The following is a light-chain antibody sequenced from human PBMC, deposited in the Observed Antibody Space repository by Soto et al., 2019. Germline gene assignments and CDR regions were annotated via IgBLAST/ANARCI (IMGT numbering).Light chain of an antibody. V-gene: IGKV3-11*01. CDR1: PSVPNY. J-gene: IGKJ5*01. CDR2: GAF. CDR3: QQRNSWLPVT. Sequence: EIVLTQSPATLSLSPGERATLSCRASPSVPNYLAWYQQKPGQAPRLLIYGAFNRATGIPARFSGSGSGADFTLTIISLEPDDFAVYYCQQRNSWLPVTFGQGTRLEIK.